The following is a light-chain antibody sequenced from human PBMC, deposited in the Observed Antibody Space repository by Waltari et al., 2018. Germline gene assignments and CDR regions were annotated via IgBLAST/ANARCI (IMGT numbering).Light chain of an antibody. CDR2: GTS. CDR3: QSYDSSLSGSV. V-gene: IGLV1-40*01. CDR1: SSNIGAGYD. Sequence: QSVLTQPPSVSGAPGQRVTISCTGSSSNIGAGYDVHSYQQLPVTAPKLLIYGTSNRPSGVPDRFSGPQSATSASLAITGLQAEDEADYYCQSYDSSLSGSVFGGGTKLTVL. J-gene: IGLJ2*01.